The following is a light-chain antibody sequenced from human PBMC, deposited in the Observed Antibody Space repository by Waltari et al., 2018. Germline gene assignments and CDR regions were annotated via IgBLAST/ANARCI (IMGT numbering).Light chain of an antibody. Sequence: QAGLTQPPSVSKGLRQTATLTCTGNTQNVGDEAAYWLQQHQGHPPKVLSYRNTHRPSGISEKFSASRSGNTAYLTISGLQPEDEADYYCSAWDGSLNTWLFGGGTKLTVL. J-gene: IGLJ3*02. CDR1: TQNVGDEA. V-gene: IGLV10-54*04. CDR2: RNT. CDR3: SAWDGSLNTWL.